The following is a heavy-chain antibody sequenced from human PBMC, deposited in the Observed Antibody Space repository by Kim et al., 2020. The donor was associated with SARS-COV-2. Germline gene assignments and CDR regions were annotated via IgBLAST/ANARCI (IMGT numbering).Heavy chain of an antibody. V-gene: IGHV4-31*03. Sequence: SETLSLTCTVSGGSISSGGYYWSWIRQHPGKGLEWIGYIYYSGSTYYNPSLKSRVTISVDTSKNQFSLKLSSVTAADTAVYYCARGGDIDYQIYHYYGMDVWGQGTTVTVSS. J-gene: IGHJ6*02. CDR1: GGSISSGGYY. CDR3: ARGGDIDYQIYHYYGMDV. D-gene: IGHD2-21*01. CDR2: IYYSGST.